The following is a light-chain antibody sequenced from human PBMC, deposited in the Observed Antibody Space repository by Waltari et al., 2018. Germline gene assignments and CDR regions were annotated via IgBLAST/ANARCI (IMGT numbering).Light chain of an antibody. Sequence: DIVMTQSPLSLPVTPGEPASISCRSSQTLLQSNGNNYLDWYLQKPGQSPQFLIYLGSNRASGVPDRFSGSGSGTDFTLKISRVEAEDVGIYYCMQVLQTPFTFGPGTKVEI. CDR2: LGS. CDR3: MQVLQTPFT. CDR1: QTLLQSNGNNY. V-gene: IGKV2-28*01. J-gene: IGKJ3*01.